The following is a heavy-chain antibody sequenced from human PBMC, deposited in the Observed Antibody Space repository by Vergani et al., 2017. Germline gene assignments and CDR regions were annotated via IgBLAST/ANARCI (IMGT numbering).Heavy chain of an antibody. CDR2: VDPEDGET. D-gene: IGHD4-17*01. CDR3: ATPQTVTTGGMEV. J-gene: IGHJ6*02. CDR1: GYTFTDHC. V-gene: IGHV1-69-2*01. Sequence: EVQLVQSGAEVKKPGATMKISCTVSGYTFTDHCMHWVKQAPGKGLEWMGLVDPEDGETIYAEKFKGRVTIAADTSTDTAHLELSSLRSEDTAVYYCATPQTVTTGGMEVWGQGTTVIVSS.